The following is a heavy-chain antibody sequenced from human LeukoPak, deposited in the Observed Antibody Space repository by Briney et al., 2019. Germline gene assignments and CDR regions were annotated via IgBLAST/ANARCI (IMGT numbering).Heavy chain of an antibody. CDR1: GFTFSSYA. CDR3: AKDSLRDNYYYYGMDV. J-gene: IGHJ6*02. V-gene: IGHV3-30-3*01. D-gene: IGHD5-24*01. CDR2: ISYDGSNK. Sequence: GRSLRLSCAASGFTFSSYAMHWVRQAPGKGLEWVAVISYDGSNKYYADSVKGRFTISRDNSKNTLYLQMNSLRAEDTAVYYCAKDSLRDNYYYYGMDVWGQVTTVTVSS.